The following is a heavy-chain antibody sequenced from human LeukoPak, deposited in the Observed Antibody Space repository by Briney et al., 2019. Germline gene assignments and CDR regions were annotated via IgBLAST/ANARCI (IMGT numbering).Heavy chain of an antibody. J-gene: IGHJ6*02. D-gene: IGHD2-2*01. CDR3: ASSAPPHRVPAAILSYGMDV. V-gene: IGHV3-23*01. CDR2: ITSSGGNT. CDR1: GFTFSSYG. Sequence: RGSLRLSCAASGFTFSSYGMTWVRRAPGKGLEWVSAITSSGGNTYYADSVKGRFTISRDNSKNTLYLQMSSLRAEDTAVYYCASSAPPHRVPAAILSYGMDVWGQGTTVTVSS.